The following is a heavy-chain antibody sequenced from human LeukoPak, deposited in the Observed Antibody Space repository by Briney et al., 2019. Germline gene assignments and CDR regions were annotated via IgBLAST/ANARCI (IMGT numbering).Heavy chain of an antibody. CDR3: ARDLVRPERTAFDI. D-gene: IGHD1-1*01. CDR2: IYYSGST. Sequence: NPSETLSLTCTVSGGSISSSSYYWGWIHQPPGKGLEWIGSIYYSGSTYYNPSLKGRVTISVDTSKNQFSLKLTSVTAADTAVYYCARDLVRPERTAFDIWGQGTMVTVSS. J-gene: IGHJ3*02. CDR1: GGSISSSSYY. V-gene: IGHV4-39*07.